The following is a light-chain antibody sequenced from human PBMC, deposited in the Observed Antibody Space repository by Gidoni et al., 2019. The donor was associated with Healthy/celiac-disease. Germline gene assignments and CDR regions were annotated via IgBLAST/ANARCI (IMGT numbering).Light chain of an antibody. J-gene: IGKJ2*01. Sequence: EIVMTQSPATLSVSPGERATLSCRASQSVSSNLAWYQQKPGQAPRLLIYGASTRATGIPARFSGGGSGTEFTLTISSLQSEDFAVYYCQQYNNWPPMYTFGQXTKLEIK. CDR3: QQYNNWPPMYT. CDR1: QSVSSN. V-gene: IGKV3-15*01. CDR2: GAS.